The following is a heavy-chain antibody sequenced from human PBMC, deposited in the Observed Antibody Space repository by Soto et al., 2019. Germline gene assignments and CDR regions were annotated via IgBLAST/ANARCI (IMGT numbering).Heavy chain of an antibody. V-gene: IGHV5-51*01. CDR3: ARLTVTGGFDAFDI. CDR2: IYPGDSNT. J-gene: IGHJ3*02. D-gene: IGHD4-17*01. Sequence: GESLKISCKGSGYSFTAYWVGWVRQMPGRGLECMGVIYPGDSNTKYSPSFQGQVTISADRSISTAYLQWSSLKASDTAMYYCARLTVTGGFDAFDIWGQGTMVTVSS. CDR1: GYSFTAYW.